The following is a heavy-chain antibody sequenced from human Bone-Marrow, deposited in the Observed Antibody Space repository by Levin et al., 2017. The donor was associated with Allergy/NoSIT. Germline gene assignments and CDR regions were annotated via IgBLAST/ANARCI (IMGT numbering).Heavy chain of an antibody. V-gene: IGHV3-33*01. CDR1: GFTFTSYG. CDR3: ARDIGYGATCYGLAV. Sequence: GGSLRLSCAASGFTFTSYGMHWVRQAPGKGLEWVAVIWYSGSRQYYGESVKGRFTISRDSSKNTMFLQMNNLTVEDTAVYFCARDIGYGATCYGLAVWGQGPTVTVSS. CDR2: IWYSGSRQ. J-gene: IGHJ6*02. D-gene: IGHD5-12*01.